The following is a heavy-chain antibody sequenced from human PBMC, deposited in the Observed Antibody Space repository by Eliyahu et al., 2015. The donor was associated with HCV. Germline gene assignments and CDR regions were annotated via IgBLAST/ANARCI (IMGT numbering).Heavy chain of an antibody. CDR2: IYWDDDK. V-gene: IGHV2-5*02. Sequence: PPGKALEWLALIYWDDDKRYSPSLKSRLTITKDTSKNQVVLTMTNMDPVDTATYYCAHRRDCSSTSCDYYFDYWGQGTLVTVSS. CDR3: AHRRDCSSTSCDYYFDY. J-gene: IGHJ4*02. D-gene: IGHD2-2*01.